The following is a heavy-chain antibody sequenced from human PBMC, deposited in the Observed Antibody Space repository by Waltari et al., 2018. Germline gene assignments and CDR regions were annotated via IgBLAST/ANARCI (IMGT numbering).Heavy chain of an antibody. CDR2: ISGRGGST. V-gene: IGHV3-23*01. Sequence: EVQLLESGGGLVQPGGSLRLSCAASGFTFSSYAMSWVGQAPGKGLEGVSAISGRGGSTYYADSVKGRFTISRDNSKNTLYLQMNSLRAEDTAVYYCAKDVFIGVAATPYWGQGTLVTVSS. CDR1: GFTFSSYA. D-gene: IGHD2-15*01. J-gene: IGHJ4*02. CDR3: AKDVFIGVAATPY.